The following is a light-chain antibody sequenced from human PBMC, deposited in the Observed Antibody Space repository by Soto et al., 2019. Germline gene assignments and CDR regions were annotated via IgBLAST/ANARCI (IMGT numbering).Light chain of an antibody. J-gene: IGKJ2*01. Sequence: EIVLTQSPGTLSLSPGERATLSCRASQSVSSSYLAWYQQKPGQAPRLLIYDASSRATGIPDRFSGGGSGTDFTLPISRLEPEDFAVYYCQQYGSSPYTFGQGTKLEIK. CDR1: QSVSSSY. CDR2: DAS. V-gene: IGKV3-20*01. CDR3: QQYGSSPYT.